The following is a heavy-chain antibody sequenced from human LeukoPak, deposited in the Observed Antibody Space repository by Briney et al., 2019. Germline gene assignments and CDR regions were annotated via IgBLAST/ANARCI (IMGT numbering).Heavy chain of an antibody. CDR3: ARGSTVATGILDY. D-gene: IGHD2-21*02. CDR1: GFTFSSYS. V-gene: IGHV3-21*01. CDR2: ISSSSSYI. J-gene: IGHJ4*02. Sequence: PGGSLRLSCAASGFTFSSYSMNWVRQAPGKGLEWVSSISSSSSYIYYADSVKGRFTISRDNAKNSLYLQMSSLRAEDTALYYCARGSTVATGILDYWGQGTLVTVSS.